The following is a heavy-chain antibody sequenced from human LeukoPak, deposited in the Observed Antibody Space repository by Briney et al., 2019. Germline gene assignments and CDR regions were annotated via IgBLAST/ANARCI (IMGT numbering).Heavy chain of an antibody. J-gene: IGHJ5*02. CDR1: GGSISDSNYY. CDR2: IYYSGST. D-gene: IGHD6-25*01. CDR3: ARQSTIAAARIDP. V-gene: IGHV4-39*01. Sequence: SETLSLTCTVSGGSISDSNYYWGWIRQPPGRGLEWIGNIYYSGSTYYSPSLKSRVTVSVDTSKNQFSLKLSSVTAADTAVYYCARQSTIAAARIDPWGQGTLVTVSS.